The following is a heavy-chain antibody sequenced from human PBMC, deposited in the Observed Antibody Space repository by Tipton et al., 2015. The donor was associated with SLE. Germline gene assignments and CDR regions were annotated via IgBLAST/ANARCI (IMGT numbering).Heavy chain of an antibody. Sequence: TLSLTCAVYGGSFSGYYWSWIRQPPGKGLEWIGEINHWGSTNYNPSLKSRVTISVDTSKNQFSLKLSSVSAADTAVYYCARFDVLLWFRGFDFWGQGTLVTVSP. D-gene: IGHD3-10*01. CDR1: GGSFSGYY. V-gene: IGHV4-34*01. CDR3: ARFDVLLWFRGFDF. J-gene: IGHJ4*02. CDR2: INHWGST.